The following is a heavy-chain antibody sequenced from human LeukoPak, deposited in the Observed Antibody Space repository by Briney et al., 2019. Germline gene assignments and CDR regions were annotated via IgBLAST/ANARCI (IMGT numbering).Heavy chain of an antibody. CDR3: TRGPIQLWLYHGMDV. CDR1: GFTFGDHA. D-gene: IGHD5-18*01. V-gene: IGHV3-49*04. CDR2: IRSKTYGGTT. Sequence: QAGRSLRLSCTVSGFTFGDHAMSWVRQAPGKGLEWVGFIRSKTYGGTTEYAASVKGRFTISRDDSTSIAYLQMNSLKTEDTAVYYCTRGPIQLWLYHGMDVWGQGTTVTVSS. J-gene: IGHJ6*02.